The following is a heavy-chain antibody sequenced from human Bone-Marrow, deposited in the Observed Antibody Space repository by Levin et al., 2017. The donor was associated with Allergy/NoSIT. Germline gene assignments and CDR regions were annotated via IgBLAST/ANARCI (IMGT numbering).Heavy chain of an antibody. CDR2: ISSNGGST. Sequence: GESLKISCSASGFTFSSYAMHWVRQAPGKGLEYVSAISSNGGSTYYADSVKGRFTISRDNSKNTLYLQMSSLRAEDTAVYYCVKGRGWWGDAFDIWGQGTMVTVSS. CDR3: VKGRGWWGDAFDI. CDR1: GFTFSSYA. D-gene: IGHD2-15*01. J-gene: IGHJ3*02. V-gene: IGHV3-64D*06.